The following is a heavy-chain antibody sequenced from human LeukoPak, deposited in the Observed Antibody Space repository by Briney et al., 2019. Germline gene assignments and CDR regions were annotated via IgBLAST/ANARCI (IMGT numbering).Heavy chain of an antibody. V-gene: IGHV3-21*01. D-gene: IGHD6-13*01. J-gene: IGHJ6*03. CDR3: ARDQPYSSSWYGYHYYYMDV. Sequence: NPGGSLRLSCAASGFTFSSYSMNWVRQAPGKGLEWVSSISSSSSYIYYADSVKGRFTISRDNAKNSLYLQMNSLRAEDTAVYYCARDQPYSSSWYGYHYYYMDVWGKGTTVTVSS. CDR2: ISSSSSYI. CDR1: GFTFSSYS.